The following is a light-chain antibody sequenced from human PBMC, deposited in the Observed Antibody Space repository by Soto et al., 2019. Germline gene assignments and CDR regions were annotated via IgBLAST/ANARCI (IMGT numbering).Light chain of an antibody. V-gene: IGLV1-40*01. Sequence: QSVLTQPPSVSGAPGQRVTISCTGSSSNIGAGYYVHWYQQLPGTAPKLLIYGNSNRPSGVPDRFSGSKSGTSASLAITGRLAEDEADYYCQSYDTSRSGYVFGTGTKLTVL. CDR2: GNS. J-gene: IGLJ1*01. CDR1: SSNIGAGYY. CDR3: QSYDTSRSGYV.